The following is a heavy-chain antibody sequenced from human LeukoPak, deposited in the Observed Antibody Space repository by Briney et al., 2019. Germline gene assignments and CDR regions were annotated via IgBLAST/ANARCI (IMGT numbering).Heavy chain of an antibody. J-gene: IGHJ4*02. CDR1: GGSISCYY. D-gene: IGHD1/OR15-1a*01. CDR3: ARQRVNKWNNLWSFDY. CDR2: IYYTGSA. Sequence: PSETLSLTCTVSGGSISCYYWSWIRQPPRKGLEWVGYIYYTGSANYNPSLKSRVTISLGTSKNQLSLKLSSMTAADTAVYYCARQRVNKWNNLWSFDYWGQGTLVTVSS. V-gene: IGHV4-59*08.